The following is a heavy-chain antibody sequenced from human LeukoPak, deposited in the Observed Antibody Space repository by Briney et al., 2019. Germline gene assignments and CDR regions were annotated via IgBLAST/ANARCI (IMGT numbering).Heavy chain of an antibody. Sequence: SCKAAGYSFTSYYMHWVRQAPGKGLEWVAVISYDGSNKYYADSVKGRFTISRDNSKNTLYLQMNSLRAEDTAVYYCARDGRYSSSWHQYYYYMDVWGKGTTVTVSS. CDR2: ISYDGSNK. D-gene: IGHD6-13*01. J-gene: IGHJ6*03. CDR3: ARDGRYSSSWHQYYYYMDV. V-gene: IGHV3-30-3*01. CDR1: GYSFTSYY.